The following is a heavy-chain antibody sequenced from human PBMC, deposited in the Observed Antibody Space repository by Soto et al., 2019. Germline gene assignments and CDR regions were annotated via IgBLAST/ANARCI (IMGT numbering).Heavy chain of an antibody. D-gene: IGHD2-15*01. CDR2: IYYSGST. J-gene: IGHJ5*02. Sequence: SETLSLTCTVSGGSISSGDYYWSWIRQPPGKGLEWIGYIYYSGSTYYNPSLKSRVTISVDTSKNQFSLKLSSVTAADTAVYYCARDQNYCSGGSCYHWFDPWGQGTLVTVSS. V-gene: IGHV4-30-4*01. CDR1: GGSISSGDYY. CDR3: ARDQNYCSGGSCYHWFDP.